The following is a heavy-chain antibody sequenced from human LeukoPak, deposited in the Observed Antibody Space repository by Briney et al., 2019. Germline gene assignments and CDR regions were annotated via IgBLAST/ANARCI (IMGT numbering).Heavy chain of an antibody. CDR3: AKAGGGSYSFDY. D-gene: IGHD1-26*01. CDR2: IWYNGSNK. CDR1: GFTFSSYG. V-gene: IGHV3-33*06. Sequence: GGSLRLSCAASGFTFSSYGMHWVRQAPGKGLEWVAVIWYNGSNKYYADSVKGRFTISRDNSKNTLYLQMNSLRAEDTAVYYCAKAGGGSYSFDYWGQGTLATVSS. J-gene: IGHJ4*02.